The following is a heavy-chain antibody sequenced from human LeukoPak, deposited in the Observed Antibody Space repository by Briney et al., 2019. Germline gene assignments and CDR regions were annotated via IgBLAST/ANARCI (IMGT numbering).Heavy chain of an antibody. Sequence: PGGSLRLSCAASGFTFSSYAMHWVRQAPGEGLEWVAVISYDGSNKYYADSVKGRFTISRDNSKNTLYLQMNSLRAEDTAVYYCADGDYPGMGYYYGMDVWGQGTLVTVSS. CDR2: ISYDGSNK. D-gene: IGHD4-17*01. CDR1: GFTFSSYA. J-gene: IGHJ6*02. V-gene: IGHV3-30-3*01. CDR3: ADGDYPGMGYYYGMDV.